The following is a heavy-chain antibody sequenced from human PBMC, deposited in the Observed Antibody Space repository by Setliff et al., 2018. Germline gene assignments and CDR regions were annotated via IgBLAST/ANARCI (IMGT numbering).Heavy chain of an antibody. J-gene: IGHJ5*02. CDR3: TRAQGHCRSGSCFCYRFDP. V-gene: IGHV3-7*01. CDR2: INQDGSEK. Sequence: PGGSLRLSCAASGFTFSFNWMSWVRQVPGKGLEWLASINQDGSEKNYVDSVKGRFTISRDNAKNSRFLQMNSLAAEDSAVYYCTRAQGHCRSGSCFCYRFDPWGQGTLFTVSS. CDR1: GFTFSFNW. D-gene: IGHD2-15*01.